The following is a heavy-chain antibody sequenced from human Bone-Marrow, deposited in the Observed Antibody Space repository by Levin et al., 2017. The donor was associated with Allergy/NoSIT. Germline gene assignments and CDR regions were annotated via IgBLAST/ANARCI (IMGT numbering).Heavy chain of an antibody. CDR1: GYDFSTYW. CDR2: IYPADSDT. D-gene: IGHD6-19*01. Sequence: GESLKISCTGSGYDFSTYWIAWVRQTPGKGLEWVGVIYPADSDTRYSPSFQGRVTISADKSIRTASLQWSSLRASDTAIYYCARLGREIEVGGVTKTNAFDMWGHGTMVTVSS. J-gene: IGHJ3*02. CDR3: ARLGREIEVGGVTKTNAFDM. V-gene: IGHV5-51*01.